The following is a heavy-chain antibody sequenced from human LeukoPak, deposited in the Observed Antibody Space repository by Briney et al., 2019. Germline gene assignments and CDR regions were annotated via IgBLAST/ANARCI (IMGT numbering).Heavy chain of an antibody. CDR2: FDPEDGET. J-gene: IGHJ3*02. CDR3: ATGHTSPYGSGSYDDFDI. V-gene: IGHV1-24*01. CDR1: GYTLTELF. Sequence: ASVKVSCKVSGYTLTELFMHWVRQATGKGLEWMGGFDPEDGETIYAQKFQGRVTMTEDTSTDTAYMELSSLRSEDTAVYYCATGHTSPYGSGSYDDFDIWGQGTMVTVSS. D-gene: IGHD3-10*01.